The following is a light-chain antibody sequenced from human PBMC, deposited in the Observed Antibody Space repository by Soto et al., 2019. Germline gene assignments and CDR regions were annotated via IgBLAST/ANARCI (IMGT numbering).Light chain of an antibody. CDR1: QSVRSY. V-gene: IGKV3-11*01. J-gene: IGKJ4*01. Sequence: EIVLTQSPVTLSLSPGARATLSCRASQSVRSYLSWYQQKPGQAPRLLIYDAFKRATGIPARFSGSGSGTDFTLTISSLEPEDFSVYYCRQRSNWPFTFGGGTKVEIK. CDR2: DAF. CDR3: RQRSNWPFT.